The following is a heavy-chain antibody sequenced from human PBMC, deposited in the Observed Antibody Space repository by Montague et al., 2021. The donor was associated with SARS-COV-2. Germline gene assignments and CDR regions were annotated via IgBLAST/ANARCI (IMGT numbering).Heavy chain of an antibody. Sequence: SETLSLTCIVSGGSVSSYSCNWSWIRQPPGKGLEWNGYITYSGNTNYTPSLKIRVTISVDTSKNQFSLKLSSVTAADTAVYYCARDPWRITIFGVVTRYGMDVGGQGTTVTVS. CDR2: ITYSGNT. CDR3: ARDPWRITIFGVVTRYGMDV. V-gene: IGHV4-61*01. J-gene: IGHJ6*02. CDR1: GGSVSSYSCN. D-gene: IGHD3-3*01.